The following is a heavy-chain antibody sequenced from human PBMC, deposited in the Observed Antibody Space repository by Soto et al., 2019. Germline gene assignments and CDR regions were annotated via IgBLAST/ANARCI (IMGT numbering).Heavy chain of an antibody. Sequence: EVQLVESGGDLVQPGGSLRLSCAASGFTLSSHWMHWVRQVPGKGLVWVARVNIDGGTTSYADAVKGRFTISRDNAKNTVFLQRDGLSTEYTSTYYCAREAGYCRRTSCYCRAFDLWGQGTMVTVSP. CDR1: GFTLSSHW. CDR3: AREAGYCRRTSCYCRAFDL. V-gene: IGHV3-74*01. D-gene: IGHD2-2*01. J-gene: IGHJ3*01. CDR2: VNIDGGTT.